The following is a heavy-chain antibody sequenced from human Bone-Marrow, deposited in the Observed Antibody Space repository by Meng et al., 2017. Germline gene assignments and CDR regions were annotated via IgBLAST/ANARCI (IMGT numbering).Heavy chain of an antibody. CDR1: GGSVSSGSYY. V-gene: IGHV4-61*01. CDR3: ARDPYSSGWWDGTDYYYGMDV. D-gene: IGHD6-19*01. CDR2: IYYSGST. J-gene: IGHJ6*02. Sequence: GSLRLSCTVPGGSVSSGSYYWSWIRQPPGKGLEWIGYIYYSGSTNYNPSLKSRVTISVDTSKSQFSLKLSSVTAADTAVYYCARDPYSSGWWDGTDYYYGMDVWGQGTTVTVSS.